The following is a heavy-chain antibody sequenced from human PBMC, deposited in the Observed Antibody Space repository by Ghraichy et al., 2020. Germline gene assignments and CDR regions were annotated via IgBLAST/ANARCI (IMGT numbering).Heavy chain of an antibody. CDR1: GGTFSSYA. CDR2: IIPIFGTA. CDR3: AIPVPAAIAVNSYYYGMDV. V-gene: IGHV1-69*13. J-gene: IGHJ6*02. D-gene: IGHD2-2*01. Sequence: SVKVSCKASGGTFSSYAISWVRQAPGQGLEWMGGIIPIFGTANYAQKFQGRVTITADESTSTAYMELSSLRSEDTAVYYCAIPVPAAIAVNSYYYGMDVWGQGTTVTVSS.